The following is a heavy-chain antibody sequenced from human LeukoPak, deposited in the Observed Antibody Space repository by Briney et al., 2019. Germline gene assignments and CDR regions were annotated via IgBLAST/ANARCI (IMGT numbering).Heavy chain of an antibody. Sequence: AASVKVSCKASGYTFTNYGIGWVRQAPGQGLEWMGWISPYNGNTNYAQKLQGRVTMTTDTSTTTAYMDLRSLRSDDTAVYYCARGVEQWLVRPLGYWGQGTLVTVSS. CDR3: ARGVEQWLVRPLGY. J-gene: IGHJ4*02. D-gene: IGHD6-19*01. V-gene: IGHV1-18*01. CDR1: GYTFTNYG. CDR2: ISPYNGNT.